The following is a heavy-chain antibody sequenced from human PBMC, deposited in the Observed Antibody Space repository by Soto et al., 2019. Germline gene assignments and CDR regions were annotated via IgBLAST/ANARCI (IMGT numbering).Heavy chain of an antibody. Sequence: QVQLQESGPGLVKPSETLSLTCTVSGGSISSYYWSWIRQPPGKGLEWIGYIYYSGSTNYNPSLKSRVTISVDTSKNQFSLKLSSVTAADTAVYYCARSVSSGWYGRDWFDPWGQGTLVTVSS. J-gene: IGHJ5*02. CDR3: ARSVSSGWYGRDWFDP. D-gene: IGHD6-19*01. V-gene: IGHV4-59*01. CDR1: GGSISSYY. CDR2: IYYSGST.